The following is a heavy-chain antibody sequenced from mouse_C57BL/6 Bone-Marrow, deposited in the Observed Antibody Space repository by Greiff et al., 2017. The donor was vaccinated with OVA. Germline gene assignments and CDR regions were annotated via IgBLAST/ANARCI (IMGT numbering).Heavy chain of an antibody. Sequence: DVHLVESGGGLVQPGGSLKLSCAASGFTFSDFYMYWIRQTPEKRLEWVAYISNGGGSTNYPDTVKGRFTISRDNAKNTLYLQMSRLKSEDTAMYYCARLDAMDYWGQGTSVTVSS. CDR2: ISNGGGST. CDR3: ARLDAMDY. J-gene: IGHJ4*01. V-gene: IGHV5-12*01. CDR1: GFTFSDFY.